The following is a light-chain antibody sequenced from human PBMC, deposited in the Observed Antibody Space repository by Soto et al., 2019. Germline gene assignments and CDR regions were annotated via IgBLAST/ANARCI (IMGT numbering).Light chain of an antibody. CDR1: QSVSSN. Sequence: DIVMTQSPATMSVSLGERATLSCRASQSVSSNLAWYQQKPGQGPRLIIYGASTRATAIPTRFSVSGSVTEFNITISRLQSEDFAVYFGKQYNNWLRTFGQGTKVEIK. J-gene: IGKJ1*01. V-gene: IGKV3-15*01. CDR2: GAS. CDR3: KQYNNWLRT.